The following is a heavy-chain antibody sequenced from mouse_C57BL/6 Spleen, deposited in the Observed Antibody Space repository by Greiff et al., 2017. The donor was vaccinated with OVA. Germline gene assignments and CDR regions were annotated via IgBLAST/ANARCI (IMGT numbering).Heavy chain of an antibody. D-gene: IGHD3-2*02. J-gene: IGHJ2*01. CDR2: IRSKSSNYAT. V-gene: IGHV10-3*01. Sequence: VQVVESGGGLVQPKGSLKLSCAASGFTFNTYAMHWVRQAPGKGLEWVARIRSKSSNYATYYADSVKDRFTISRDDSQSMLYLQMNNLKTEDTAMYYCGRGGQLRPLLDYWGQGTTLTVSS. CDR1: GFTFNTYA. CDR3: GRGGQLRPLLDY.